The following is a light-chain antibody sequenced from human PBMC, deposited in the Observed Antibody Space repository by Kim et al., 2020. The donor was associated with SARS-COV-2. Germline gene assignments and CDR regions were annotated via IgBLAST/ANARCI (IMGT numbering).Light chain of an antibody. CDR1: QSICSH. V-gene: IGKV1-39*01. CDR2: AAS. CDR3: QQGYDTPFT. J-gene: IGKJ3*01. Sequence: DIQMTQSPSSLSASVGDRVTITCRTTQSICSHLNWYQQKPGRAPKLLISAASTLQGGVPSRFSGSGSETDFTLTISSLQPEDFATYFCQQGYDTPFTFGPGTKVDIK.